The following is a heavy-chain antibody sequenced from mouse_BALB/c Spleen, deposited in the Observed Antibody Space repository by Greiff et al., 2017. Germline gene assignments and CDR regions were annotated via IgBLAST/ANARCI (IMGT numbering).Heavy chain of an antibody. Sequence: QVQLQQSGAELVKPGASVKLSCKASGYTFTSYWMHWVKQRPGQGLEWIGEINPSNGRTNYNEKFKGKAILTVDKSSSTAYMQLSSLTSEDSAVYYCARAGVRQPYFDYWGQGTTLTVSS. V-gene: IGHV1S81*02. D-gene: IGHD1-2*01. CDR1: GYTFTSYW. CDR2: INPSNGRT. J-gene: IGHJ2*01. CDR3: ARAGVRQPYFDY.